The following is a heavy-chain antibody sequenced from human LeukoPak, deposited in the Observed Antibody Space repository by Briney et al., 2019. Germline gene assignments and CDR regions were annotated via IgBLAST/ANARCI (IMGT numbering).Heavy chain of an antibody. CDR3: ARGSPPDY. J-gene: IGHJ4*02. CDR2: ISYDGSIE. Sequence: GTSLRLPCAASGFIFSTFAMYWARQAPGKGLEWVAAISYDGSIEYYADSVKGRFTISRDNSKNTLFLQMNSLRVEDTAVYSCARGSPPDYWGLGTLVTVSS. V-gene: IGHV3-30-3*01. CDR1: GFIFSTFA.